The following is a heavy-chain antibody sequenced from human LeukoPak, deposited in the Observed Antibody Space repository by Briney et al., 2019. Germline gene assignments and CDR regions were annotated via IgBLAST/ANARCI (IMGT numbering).Heavy chain of an antibody. D-gene: IGHD3-22*01. CDR1: GYTFTGYY. CDR2: INPNSGGT. Sequence: ASVKVSCKASGYTFTGYYMHWVRQAPGQGLEWMGRINPNSGGTNYAQKFQGRVTMTRDTSISTAYMELSRLRSDDTAVYYCARRHYYDSSGYDYWGQGTLVTVSS. V-gene: IGHV1-2*06. J-gene: IGHJ4*02. CDR3: ARRHYYDSSGYDY.